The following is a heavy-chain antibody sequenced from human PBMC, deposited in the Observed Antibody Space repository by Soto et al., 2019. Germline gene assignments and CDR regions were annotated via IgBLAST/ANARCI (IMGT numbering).Heavy chain of an antibody. Sequence: PGGSLRLSCAASGFTFSSYAMHWVRQAPGKGLEWVAVISYDGSNKYYADSVKGRFTISRDNSKNTLYLQMNSLRAEDTAVYYCARALGIWGQGTMVTVSS. D-gene: IGHD3-16*01. J-gene: IGHJ3*02. V-gene: IGHV3-30-3*01. CDR3: ARALGI. CDR2: ISYDGSNK. CDR1: GFTFSSYA.